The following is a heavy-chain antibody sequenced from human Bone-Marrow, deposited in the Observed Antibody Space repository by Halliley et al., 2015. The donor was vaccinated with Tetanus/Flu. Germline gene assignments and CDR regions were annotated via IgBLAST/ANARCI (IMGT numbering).Heavy chain of an antibody. CDR1: GDSISSSNYY. CDR3: VRNYYDGTGFGTFVDH. Sequence: TLSLTCAVSGDSISSSNYYWAWIRQPPGKGLEWIGSVYYRGSTYYNPSLKSRITISIHMSRTQFSLKLSSVTAADTAVYYCVRNYYDGTGFGTFVDHWGQGKLVTISP. V-gene: IGHV4-39*07. J-gene: IGHJ4*02. D-gene: IGHD3-22*01. CDR2: VYYRGST.